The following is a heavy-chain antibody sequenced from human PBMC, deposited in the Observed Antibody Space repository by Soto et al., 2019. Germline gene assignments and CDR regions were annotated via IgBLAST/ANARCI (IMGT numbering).Heavy chain of an antibody. D-gene: IGHD1-26*01. CDR1: GDTFNKNS. J-gene: IGHJ4*02. CDR3: ARVVWAKYFFDS. Sequence: QVQLVQSGTEVKKPGSSVKVSCKASGDTFNKNSISWVRQAPGQGLEWMGRIIPALGLTDYAEKFQGRQGRATNTADMTTNTAYMELSGLRSEDTAVYYCARVVWAKYFFDSWGQGTLVTVSS. V-gene: IGHV1-69*02. CDR2: IIPALGLT.